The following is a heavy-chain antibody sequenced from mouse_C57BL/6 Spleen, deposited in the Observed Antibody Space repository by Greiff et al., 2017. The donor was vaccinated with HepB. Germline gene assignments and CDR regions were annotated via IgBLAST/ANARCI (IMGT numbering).Heavy chain of an antibody. V-gene: IGHV5-6*01. Sequence: EVQLQESGGDLVKPGGSLKLSCAASGFTFSSYGMSWVRQTPDKRLEWVATISSGGSYTYYPDSVKGRFTISRDNAKNTLYLQLSSLKSEDTAMYYCARQEGYFDVWGTGTTVTVSS. CDR1: GFTFSSYG. J-gene: IGHJ1*03. CDR2: ISSGGSYT. CDR3: ARQEGYFDV.